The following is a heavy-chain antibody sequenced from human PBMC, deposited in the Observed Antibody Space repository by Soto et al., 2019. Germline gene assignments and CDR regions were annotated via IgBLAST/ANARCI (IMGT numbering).Heavy chain of an antibody. J-gene: IGHJ2*01. Sequence: QITLKESGPTLVKPTQTLTLTCTFSGFSLSTSGVGVGWIRQPPGKALEWLALIYWDDDKRYSPSLKSRLTITKDTSKNQVVLTLTNMDPVDTATYYCAHRSSTATGGDRGSWYTREEVYSDWYFDLWGRGTLVTVSS. CDR3: AHRSSTATGGDRGSWYTREEVYSDWYFDL. V-gene: IGHV2-5*02. CDR1: GFSLSTSGVG. CDR2: IYWDDDK. D-gene: IGHD6-13*01.